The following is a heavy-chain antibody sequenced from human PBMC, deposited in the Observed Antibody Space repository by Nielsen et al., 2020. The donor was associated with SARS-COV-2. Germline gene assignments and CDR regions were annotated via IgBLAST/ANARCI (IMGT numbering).Heavy chain of an antibody. Sequence: GGSLRLSCSASGLTFSSTWMDWVRKAPGQGLVWVSRINLSGSGTTYADFVKGRFAVSRDNAENTVVLQMHSLRVEDTAVYFCAGGADFWTGTQKYYMDVWGKGTTVTVSS. V-gene: IGHV3-74*01. CDR1: GLTFSSTW. D-gene: IGHD3-3*01. J-gene: IGHJ6*03. CDR3: AGGADFWTGTQKYYMDV. CDR2: INLSGSGT.